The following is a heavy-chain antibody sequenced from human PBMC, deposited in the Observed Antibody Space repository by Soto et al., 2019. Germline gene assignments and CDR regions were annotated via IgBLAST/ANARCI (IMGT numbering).Heavy chain of an antibody. CDR3: ARGPSRAAAAGTRGNWFDP. CDR2: INAGNGNT. V-gene: IGHV1-3*01. J-gene: IGHJ5*02. D-gene: IGHD6-13*01. Sequence: ASVTVSCQASGYTFTSYAMHWVRQAPGQRLEWMGWINAGNGNTKYSQKFQGRVTITRDTSASTAYMELSSLRSEDTAVYYCARGPSRAAAAGTRGNWFDPWGQGTLVTVSS. CDR1: GYTFTSYA.